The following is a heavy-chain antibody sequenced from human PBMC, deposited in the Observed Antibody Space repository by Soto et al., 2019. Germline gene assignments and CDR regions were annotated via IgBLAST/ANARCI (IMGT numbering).Heavy chain of an antibody. V-gene: IGHV4-59*01. CDR2: MFYGGNT. J-gene: IGHJ6*02. Sequence: SETLSLTCTVSGGSISSYYWSWIRQPPGKGLEWIGYMFYGGNTKYNPSLKTRVIMSVDTSKNRLSLKVTSVTAADTAVYYCARMQFEMGSGDWDYYYGLDVWGQGTTVTVS. CDR3: ARMQFEMGSGDWDYYYGLDV. D-gene: IGHD2-21*02. CDR1: GGSISSYY.